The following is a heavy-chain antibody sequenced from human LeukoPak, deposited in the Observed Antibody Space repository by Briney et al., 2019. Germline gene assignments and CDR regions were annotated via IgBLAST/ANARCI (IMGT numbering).Heavy chain of an antibody. Sequence: PSETLSLTCTVSGGSISSGGYYWSWIRQPPGKGLEWIGYIYHSGSTNYNPSLKSRVTISVDTSKNQFSLKLSSVTAADTAVYYCARGAFRLRSYFDYWGQGTLVTVSS. J-gene: IGHJ4*02. D-gene: IGHD5-12*01. V-gene: IGHV4-61*08. CDR2: IYHSGST. CDR3: ARGAFRLRSYFDY. CDR1: GGSISSGGYY.